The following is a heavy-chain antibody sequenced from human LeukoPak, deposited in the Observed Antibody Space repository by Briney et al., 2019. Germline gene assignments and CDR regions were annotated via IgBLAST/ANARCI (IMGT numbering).Heavy chain of an antibody. V-gene: IGHV1-2*02. Sequence: ASVKVSCKASGYTFTGYYMHWVRQAPGQGLAWMGWINPNSGGTNYAQKFQGRVTMTRDTSISTAYMELSRLRSDDTAVYYCAREGYSSGWYQSFCDYWGQGTLVTVSS. CDR2: INPNSGGT. CDR1: GYTFTGYY. CDR3: AREGYSSGWYQSFCDY. J-gene: IGHJ4*02. D-gene: IGHD6-19*01.